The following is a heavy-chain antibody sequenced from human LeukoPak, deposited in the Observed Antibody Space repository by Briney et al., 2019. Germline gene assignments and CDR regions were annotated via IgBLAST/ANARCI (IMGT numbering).Heavy chain of an antibody. Sequence: GGSLRLSCAASGFTFSSYSMNWVRQAPGKGLEWVANIKQDGSEKYYVDSVKGRFTISRDNVRNSVFLEMSSLRAEDTAVYYCARTDTAMVPFDYWGQGTLVTVSS. CDR1: GFTFSSYS. CDR3: ARTDTAMVPFDY. CDR2: IKQDGSEK. V-gene: IGHV3-7*01. D-gene: IGHD5-18*01. J-gene: IGHJ4*02.